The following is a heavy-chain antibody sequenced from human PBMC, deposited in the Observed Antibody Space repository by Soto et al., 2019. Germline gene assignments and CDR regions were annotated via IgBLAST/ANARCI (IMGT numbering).Heavy chain of an antibody. J-gene: IGHJ5*02. Sequence: QVQLQQWGAGLLKPSETLSLTCAVYGGSFSGYYWSWIRQPPGKGLEWIGEINHSGSTNYNPSLKSRVTISVDTSKNQFSLKLSSVTAADTAVYYCARGRITRVRGRWYNWFDPWGQGTLVTVSS. V-gene: IGHV4-34*01. CDR3: ARGRITRVRGRWYNWFDP. D-gene: IGHD3-10*01. CDR2: INHSGST. CDR1: GGSFSGYY.